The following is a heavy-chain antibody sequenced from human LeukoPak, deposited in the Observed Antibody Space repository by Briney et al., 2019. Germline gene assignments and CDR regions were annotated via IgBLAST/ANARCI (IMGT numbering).Heavy chain of an antibody. CDR3: ARQIVGATSGFDY. J-gene: IGHJ4*02. D-gene: IGHD1-26*01. V-gene: IGHV3-64*01. CDR1: GFTFSSYA. CDR2: ISSNGGST. Sequence: PGGSLRLSCAASGFTFSSYAMHWVRQAPGKGLEYVSAISSNGGSTYYANSVKGRFTISRDNSKNTLYLQMNSLRAEDTAVYYCARQIVGATSGFDYWGQGTLVTVSS.